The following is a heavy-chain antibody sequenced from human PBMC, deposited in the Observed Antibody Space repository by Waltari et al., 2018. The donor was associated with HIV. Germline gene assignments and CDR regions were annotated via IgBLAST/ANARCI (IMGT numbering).Heavy chain of an antibody. CDR3: ARVGYGSGSYYKATNWFDP. CDR2: IYHSGST. CDR1: GYSISSGYY. Sequence: QVQLQESGPGLVKPSETLSLTCTVSGYSISSGYYCGWIRQPPGRGLEWIGSIYHSGSTYYNPSLKSRVTISVDTSKNQFSLKLSSVTAADTAVYYCARVGYGSGSYYKATNWFDPWGQGTLVTVSS. D-gene: IGHD3-10*01. V-gene: IGHV4-38-2*02. J-gene: IGHJ5*02.